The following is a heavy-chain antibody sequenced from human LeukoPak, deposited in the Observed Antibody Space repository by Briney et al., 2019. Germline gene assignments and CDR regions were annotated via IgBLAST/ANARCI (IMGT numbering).Heavy chain of an antibody. V-gene: IGHV4-34*01. CDR1: GGPFSNYY. CDR2: ITHSGST. D-gene: IGHD4-17*01. J-gene: IGHJ4*01. Sequence: SGTLSLTCAVYGGPFSNYYRSWIRQPPGKGLEWIGEITHSGSTNYNPSLKSRVSISVDTSKTQFSLRLTSVTAADTAVYYCAPIFGDYSDFDYGGQGTLLTVS. CDR3: APIFGDYSDFDY.